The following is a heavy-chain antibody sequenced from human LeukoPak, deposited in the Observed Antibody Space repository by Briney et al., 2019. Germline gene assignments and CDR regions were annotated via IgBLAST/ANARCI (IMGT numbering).Heavy chain of an antibody. V-gene: IGHV1-2*02. J-gene: IGHJ4*02. CDR3: ARDKSYYGSGSYGFDY. Sequence: ASVKVSCKASGGTFSSYAISWVRQAPGQGLEWMGWINPNSGGTNYAQKFQGRVTMTRDTSISTAYMELSRLRSDDTAVYYCARDKSYYGSGSYGFDYWGQGTLVTVSS. CDR2: INPNSGGT. D-gene: IGHD3-10*01. CDR1: GGTFSSYA.